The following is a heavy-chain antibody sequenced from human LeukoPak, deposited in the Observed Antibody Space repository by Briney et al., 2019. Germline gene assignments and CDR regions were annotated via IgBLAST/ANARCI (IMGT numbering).Heavy chain of an antibody. D-gene: IGHD5-24*01. V-gene: IGHV4-59*01. CDR3: ATETRRMATISFDS. CDR1: GDSINSYY. CDR2: IYYTGNT. J-gene: IGHJ4*02. Sequence: SETLSLTCTVSGDSINSYYWTWIRQAPGKGLEGIGYIYYTGNTNYSPSLKSRVSISIDPSKNQFSLKLTSVTAADTAVYYCATETRRMATISFDSWGQGTLVTVSS.